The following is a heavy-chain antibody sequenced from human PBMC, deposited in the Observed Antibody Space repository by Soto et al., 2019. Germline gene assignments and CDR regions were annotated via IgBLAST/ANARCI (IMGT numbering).Heavy chain of an antibody. Sequence: ASVKVSCKTSGYAFTGHYIHWVRQAPGHGLEWVGWINTNTGGTIYVQKFRGWVTMTRDTSISTAYMEIHSLKSDDSAVYYCARGSRDSYPGSRIFDFWGRGTLVTVSS. D-gene: IGHD3-10*01. CDR3: ARGSRDSYPGSRIFDF. CDR2: INTNTGGT. CDR1: GYAFTGHY. V-gene: IGHV1-2*04. J-gene: IGHJ4*02.